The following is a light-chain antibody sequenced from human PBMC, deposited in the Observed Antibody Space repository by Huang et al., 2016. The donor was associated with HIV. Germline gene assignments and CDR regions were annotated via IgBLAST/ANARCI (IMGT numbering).Light chain of an antibody. J-gene: IGKJ1*01. CDR2: GAS. Sequence: EIVMTQSPATLSVSPGERATLSCRASQTVNSNLAWYQHKSGQAPRLLIYGASTRATGVPAMFSGSGSGTKFTLTISSLQSEDFAVYYCQQYNNWLAFGQGTKVEIK. V-gene: IGKV3-15*01. CDR1: QTVNSN. CDR3: QQYNNWLA.